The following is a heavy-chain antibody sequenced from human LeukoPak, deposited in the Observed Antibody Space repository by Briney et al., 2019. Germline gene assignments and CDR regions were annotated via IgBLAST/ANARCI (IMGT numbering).Heavy chain of an antibody. V-gene: IGHV1-18*01. CDR1: GYTFISYG. CDR2: ISAYNGYT. J-gene: IGHJ6*03. CDR3: ARVGCGSTSCYPYYYMDV. D-gene: IGHD2-2*01. Sequence: ASVKVSCKASGYTFISYGIGWVRQAPGQGLEWMGFISAYNGYTNYAQKLQGRVTMTTDTSTSTAYMELRSLRSDDTAVYYCARVGCGSTSCYPYYYMDVWGIGTPVTVSS.